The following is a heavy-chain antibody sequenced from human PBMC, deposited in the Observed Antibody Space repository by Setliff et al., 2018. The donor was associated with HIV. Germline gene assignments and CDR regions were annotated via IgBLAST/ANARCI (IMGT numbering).Heavy chain of an antibody. CDR2: IRSKAYSGTT. Sequence: PGGSLRLSCTASGFRFGDYALTWVRQAPGKGLEWVGFIRSKAYSGTTEYAASVKGRFIISRDDSGNIAYLQMNTLTTEDTALYYCARGGRGGSYYYYMDVWGKGTTVTVSS. CDR1: GFRFGDYA. CDR3: ARGGRGGSYYYYMDV. J-gene: IGHJ6*03. D-gene: IGHD3-10*01. V-gene: IGHV3-49*04.